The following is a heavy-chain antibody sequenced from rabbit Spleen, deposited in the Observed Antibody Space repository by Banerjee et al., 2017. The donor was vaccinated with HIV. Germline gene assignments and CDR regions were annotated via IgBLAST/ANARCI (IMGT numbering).Heavy chain of an antibody. CDR1: GFPFSSSHD. V-gene: IGHV1S45*01. J-gene: IGHJ4*01. D-gene: IGHD5-1*01. CDR3: ARDPYHSNMKGSVDL. Sequence: QEQLVESGDGLVQPEGSLTLTCKASGFPFSSSHDMCWVRQAPGKGLEWIACIYGGDGSTYSASWVNGPFSISKTSSTEVLKMISPAAADTATYFGARDPYHSNMKGSVDLWGPGTLVTVS. CDR2: IYGGDGST.